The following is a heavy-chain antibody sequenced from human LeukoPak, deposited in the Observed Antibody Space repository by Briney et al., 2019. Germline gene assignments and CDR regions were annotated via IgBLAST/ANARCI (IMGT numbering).Heavy chain of an antibody. D-gene: IGHD3-22*01. CDR2: IKQDGGDT. Sequence: GGSLRLSCAASGFTFSTYYMSWVRQAPGTGLEWVANIKQDGGDTYYADSVKGRFTISRDNSKNTLYLQMNSLRAEDTAIYYCARGGSYGGYYSYWGEGTMVTVSS. J-gene: IGHJ4*02. V-gene: IGHV3-7*01. CDR3: ARGGSYGGYYSY. CDR1: GFTFSTYY.